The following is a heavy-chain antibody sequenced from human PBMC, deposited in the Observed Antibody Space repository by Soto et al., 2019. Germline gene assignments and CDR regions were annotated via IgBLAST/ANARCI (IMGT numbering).Heavy chain of an antibody. D-gene: IGHD3-10*01. J-gene: IGHJ4*02. Sequence: GGSLRLSCAASGFTFTSYAMSWVRQAPGKGLEWVSGISASGGSTYYADSVKGRFTISRDNSKNTLYLRMNSLRAEDTAVYYCAKDYYFGSGPTAQSSFDYWGQGALVTVSS. CDR3: AKDYYFGSGPTAQSSFDY. V-gene: IGHV3-23*01. CDR1: GFTFTSYA. CDR2: ISASGGST.